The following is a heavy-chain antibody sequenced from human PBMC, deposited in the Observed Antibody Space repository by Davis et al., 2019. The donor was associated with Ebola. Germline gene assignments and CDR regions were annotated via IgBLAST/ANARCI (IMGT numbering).Heavy chain of an antibody. CDR2: IWYDGSNK. CDR3: AREGAAVPDYYYGMDV. V-gene: IGHV3-33*01. Sequence: GESLKISCAASGFTFSSYGMHWVRQAPGKGPEWVAVIWYDGSNKYYADSVKGRFTISRDNSKNTLYLQMNSLRAEDTAVYYCAREGAAVPDYYYGMDVWGQGTTVTVSS. J-gene: IGHJ6*02. CDR1: GFTFSSYG. D-gene: IGHD6-13*01.